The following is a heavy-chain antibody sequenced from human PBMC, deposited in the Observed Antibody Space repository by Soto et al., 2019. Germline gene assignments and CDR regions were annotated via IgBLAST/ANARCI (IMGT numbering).Heavy chain of an antibody. D-gene: IGHD1-20*01. CDR1: GYTFTSYG. V-gene: IGHV1-18*04. CDR2: ISAYNGNT. CDR3: ARDWLTGTMADY. Sequence: ASVKVSCKASGYTFTSYGFSWVRQAPGQGLEWMGRISAYNGNTNYAQNLQDRLILTIDTSTSTAYMELKTMRSDDTAVYYCARDWLTGTMADYWGQGTPVTVSS. J-gene: IGHJ4*02.